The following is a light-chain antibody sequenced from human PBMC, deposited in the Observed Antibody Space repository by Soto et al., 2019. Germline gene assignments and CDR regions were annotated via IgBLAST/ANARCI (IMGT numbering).Light chain of an antibody. CDR3: QQYGSSPPLT. J-gene: IGKJ4*01. CDR1: QSVSSNY. Sequence: EIVLTQSPGTLSLSPGERATLSCRASQSVSSNYLAWYQQKPGQAPRLLIYGASSRATGIPDRFSGSGPGTDFTLTISRLEPEDFVVYYCQQYGSSPPLTFGGGTKVDIK. V-gene: IGKV3-20*01. CDR2: GAS.